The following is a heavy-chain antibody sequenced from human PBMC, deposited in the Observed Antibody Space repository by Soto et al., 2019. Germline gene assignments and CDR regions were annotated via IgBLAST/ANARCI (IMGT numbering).Heavy chain of an antibody. CDR3: ARDYSYYDFWSXYRRTAQGGYFDY. CDR2: IWYDGSNK. J-gene: IGHJ4*02. V-gene: IGHV3-33*01. CDR1: GFTFSSYG. D-gene: IGHD3-3*01. Sequence: QVQLVESGGGVVQPGRSLRLSCAASGFTFSSYGMHWVRQAPGKGLEWVAVIWYDGSNKYYADSVKGRFTISRDNSKNTLYLXMNSLRAEDXAVYYCARDYSYYDFWSXYRRTAQGGYFDYWGQGTLVTVSS.